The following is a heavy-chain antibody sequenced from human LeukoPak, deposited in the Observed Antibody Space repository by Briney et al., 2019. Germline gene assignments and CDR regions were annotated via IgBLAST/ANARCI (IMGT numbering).Heavy chain of an antibody. J-gene: IGHJ5*02. V-gene: IGHV3-9*01. CDR3: AKDSSP. Sequence: TGGSLRLSCAASGFTFDDYAMHWVRQAPGKGLEWVSGISWNSGSIGYADSVKGRFTISRDNAKNSLYLQMNSLRAEDTALYYCAKDSSPWGQGTLVTVSS. CDR2: ISWNSGSI. CDR1: GFTFDDYA.